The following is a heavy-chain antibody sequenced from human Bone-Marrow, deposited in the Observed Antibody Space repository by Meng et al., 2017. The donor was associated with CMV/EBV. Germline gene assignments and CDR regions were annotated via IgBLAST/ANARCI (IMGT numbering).Heavy chain of an antibody. CDR1: GFIVSSNY. CDR2: IYSTGST. J-gene: IGHJ4*02. Sequence: GGSLRLSCAASGFIVSSNYMSWVRQAPGKGLEWVSLIYSTGSTYYADSVKGRFTISRENPKNTVYLQMNSLRTEDTAVYYCVRDVGSWATYDSSGNYVSPIWGQGPLVTGSS. V-gene: IGHV3-66*03. CDR3: VRDVGSWATYDSSGNYVSPI. D-gene: IGHD3-22*01.